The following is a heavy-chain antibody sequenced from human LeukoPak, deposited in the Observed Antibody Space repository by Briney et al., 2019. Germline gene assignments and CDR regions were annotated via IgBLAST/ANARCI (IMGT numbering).Heavy chain of an antibody. J-gene: IGHJ4*02. CDR3: TRGKDVVVPAAIEYYFDY. CDR1: GFTFGDYA. Sequence: GGSLRLSYTASGFTFGDYAMSWVRQAPGKGLEWVGFIRSKAYGGTTEYAASVKGRFTISRDDSKSIAYLQMNSLKTEDTAVYYCTRGKDVVVPAAIEYYFDYWGQGTLVTVSS. CDR2: IRSKAYGGTT. V-gene: IGHV3-49*04. D-gene: IGHD2-2*02.